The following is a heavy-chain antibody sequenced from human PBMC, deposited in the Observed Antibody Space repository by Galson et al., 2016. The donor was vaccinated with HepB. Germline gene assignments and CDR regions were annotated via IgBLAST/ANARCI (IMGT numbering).Heavy chain of an antibody. V-gene: IGHV4-34*01. CDR1: XXSFXXXY. CDR3: ARWGSVAAQTFHY. D-gene: IGHD3-16*01. J-gene: IGHJ4*02. Sequence: ETXXLTCAVXXXSFXXXYXXXIRXXLGKTMEWIGEITHSGXTNYNPXLKSRVTMSETTSKKHLSLKLSSVTATDTGVYYCARWGSVAAQTFHYWGQGTLVTVSS. CDR2: ITHSGXT.